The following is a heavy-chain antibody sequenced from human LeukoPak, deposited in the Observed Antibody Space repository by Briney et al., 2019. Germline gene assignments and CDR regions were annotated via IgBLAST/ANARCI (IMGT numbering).Heavy chain of an antibody. J-gene: IGHJ4*02. CDR2: FGTRSTSV. D-gene: IGHD3-22*01. Sequence: GGSLRLSCTASGFTFSGYSMNWIRQAPGKGLEWVSSFGTRSTSVYHAGSVKGRFATSRDNAKNSLYLQMNSLRAEDTALYYCAREVSEGFDFWGQGTLVTVSS. CDR1: GFTFSGYS. V-gene: IGHV3-21*01. CDR3: AREVSEGFDF.